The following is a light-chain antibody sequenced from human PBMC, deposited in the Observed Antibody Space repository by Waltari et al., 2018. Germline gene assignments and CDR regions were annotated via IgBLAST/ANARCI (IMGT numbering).Light chain of an antibody. V-gene: IGLV4-69*01. CDR2: VTSDGSH. CDR1: SGHSSNS. CDR3: HAGGQGTWM. J-gene: IGLJ3*02. Sequence: QLVLTQSPSASASLGASVKLTCTLSSGHSSNSIAWHQQQPEKGPRYLMKVTSDGSHTKGDENPDRGSGLASCAERYHTIPRVQSRLEADLYCHAGGQGTWMIGGGAKLTDL.